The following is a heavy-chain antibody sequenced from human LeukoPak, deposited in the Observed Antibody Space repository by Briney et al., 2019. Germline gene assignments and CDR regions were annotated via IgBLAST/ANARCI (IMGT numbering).Heavy chain of an antibody. D-gene: IGHD1-14*01. J-gene: IGHJ4*02. CDR1: GFIFSRYW. CDR3: TRYNNDHFDY. Sequence: GGSLRLSCSASGFIFSRYWMSWVRQTPGKGLEWVAVIAYDGSRAFYADSVKGRFTISRDNSKNTMSVQMDDLRAEDTAVYYCTRYNNDHFDYWGQGTLVTVSS. V-gene: IGHV3-33*08. CDR2: IAYDGSRA.